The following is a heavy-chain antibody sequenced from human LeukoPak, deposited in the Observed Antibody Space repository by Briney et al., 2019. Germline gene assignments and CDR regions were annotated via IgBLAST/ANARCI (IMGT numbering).Heavy chain of an antibody. D-gene: IGHD3-22*01. CDR1: GGSISSGGYY. CDR2: IYYSGST. V-gene: IGHV4-31*03. Sequence: SQTLSLTCTVSGGSISSGGYYWSWIRQHPGKGLEWIGYIYYSGSTYYNPSLKSRVTISVDTSKNQFSLKLSSVTAADTAVYYCARDLAISYYYDSSGPHYGMDVWGQGTTVTVSS. CDR3: ARDLAISYYYDSSGPHYGMDV. J-gene: IGHJ6*02.